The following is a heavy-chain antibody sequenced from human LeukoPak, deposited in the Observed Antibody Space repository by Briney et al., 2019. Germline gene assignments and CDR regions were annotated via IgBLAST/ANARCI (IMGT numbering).Heavy chain of an antibody. CDR3: ARDSSSSVYYYYGMDV. CDR2: ISYDGSNK. D-gene: IGHD6-6*01. V-gene: IGHV3-30-3*01. CDR1: GFTFSSYA. Sequence: GGSLRLSCAASGFTFSSYAMHWVRQAPGKGLEWVAVISYDGSNKYYADSVKGRFTISRDNSKNTLYLQMNSLRAEDTAVYYCARDSSSSVYYYYGMDVWGQGTTVTVSS. J-gene: IGHJ6*02.